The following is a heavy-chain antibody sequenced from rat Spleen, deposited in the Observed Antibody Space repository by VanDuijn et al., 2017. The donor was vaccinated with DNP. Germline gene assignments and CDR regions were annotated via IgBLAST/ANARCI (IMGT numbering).Heavy chain of an antibody. CDR2: ISYSGST. D-gene: IGHD1-3*01. Sequence: EVQLQESGPGLVKPSQSLSLTCSVTDYSITNNYWAWIRKFPGNKMEWMGYISYSGSTSYNPSLKSRISITRDTSKNQFFLQLNAVTTEDTATYYCTRNDGIYWGYVMDAWGQGASVTVSS. V-gene: IGHV3-1*01. CDR3: TRNDGIYWGYVMDA. J-gene: IGHJ4*01. CDR1: DYSITNNY.